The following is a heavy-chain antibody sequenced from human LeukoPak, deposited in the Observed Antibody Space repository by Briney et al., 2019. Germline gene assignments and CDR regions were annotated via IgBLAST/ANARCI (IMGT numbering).Heavy chain of an antibody. J-gene: IGHJ4*03. Sequence: SETLSLTCTVSGGSISSYYWSWIRQPPGKGLEWIGYIYYSGSTNYNPSLKSRVTISADTSKNQFSLKLSSVTAADTAVYYCARVWSSQGATGTHEYFDYWGKGTAVTVSS. D-gene: IGHD1-26*01. CDR1: GGSISSYY. V-gene: IGHV4-59*01. CDR2: IYYSGST. CDR3: ARVWSSQGATGTHEYFDY.